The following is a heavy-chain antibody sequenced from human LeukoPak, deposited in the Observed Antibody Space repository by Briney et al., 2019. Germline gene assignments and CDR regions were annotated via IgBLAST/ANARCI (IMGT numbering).Heavy chain of an antibody. CDR2: IYYSGST. Sequence: LRLSCAVSGFTFSSFAMSWVRQAPGKGLEWIGSIYYSGSTYYNPSLKSRVTISVDTSKNQFSLKLSSVTAADTAVYYCARHSRGYSGYFPRDWGQGTLVTVSS. J-gene: IGHJ4*02. V-gene: IGHV4-30-2*03. CDR1: GFTFSSFA. CDR3: ARHSRGYSGYFPRD. D-gene: IGHD5-12*01.